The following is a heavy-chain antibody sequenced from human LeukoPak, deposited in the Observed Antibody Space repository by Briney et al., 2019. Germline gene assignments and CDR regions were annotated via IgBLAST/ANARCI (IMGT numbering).Heavy chain of an antibody. CDR2: IHHGGST. J-gene: IGHJ4*02. CDR3: ATYFYGSGSYHNHPNFDS. Sequence: PSETLSLTCAVYGTSFSRYYWSWIRQPPGKGLEWIGEIHHGGSTTYNPSLKSRVIISIDTSKNQFSLNLSSVTAADTAVYYCATYFYGSGSYHNHPNFDSCGQGTLVTVSS. V-gene: IGHV4-34*01. D-gene: IGHD3-10*01. CDR1: GTSFSRYY.